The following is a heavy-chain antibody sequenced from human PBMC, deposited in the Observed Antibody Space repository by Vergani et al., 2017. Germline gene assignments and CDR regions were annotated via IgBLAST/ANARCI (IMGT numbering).Heavy chain of an antibody. CDR1: GYTFTGYY. CDR3: ARDSAPFLVVPAAIIWFDP. D-gene: IGHD2-2*02. J-gene: IGHJ5*02. CDR2: INPNSGGT. V-gene: IGHV1-2*02. Sequence: QVQLVQSGAEVKKPGASVKVSCKASGYTFTGYYMHWVRQAPGQGLEWMGWINPNSGGTNYAQKFQGRVTMTRETSISTAYMELSRLRSDDTAVYYCARDSAPFLVVPAAIIWFDPWGQGTLVTVSS.